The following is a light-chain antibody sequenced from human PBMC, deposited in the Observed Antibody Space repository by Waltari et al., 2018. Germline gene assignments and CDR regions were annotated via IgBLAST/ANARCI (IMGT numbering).Light chain of an antibody. CDR1: QTINYH. CDR2: AAS. V-gene: IGKV1-39*01. CDR3: QQSYTTPTGLT. J-gene: IGKJ4*01. Sequence: DIQMTQSPSSLSPSVGDRVSITCRASQTINYHLNWYQQKPGKGPKLLIYAASSLETGVPSRFTGSGSGTDYTLTISGLQPEDFGTYYCQQSYTTPTGLTFGGGTKVEIK.